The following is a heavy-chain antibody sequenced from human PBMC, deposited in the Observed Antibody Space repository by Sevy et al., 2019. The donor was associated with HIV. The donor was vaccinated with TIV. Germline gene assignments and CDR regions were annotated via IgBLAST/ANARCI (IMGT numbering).Heavy chain of an antibody. J-gene: IGHJ3*02. CDR3: ARDLLVGSTYVFDI. D-gene: IGHD1-26*01. CDR2: VSSSSADI. Sequence: GGSLSLSCAASGFTFSNYNMNWVRQAPGAGLKCVSSVSSSSADIYYTDSVKGRFTVSRDNSRKSLFLQMNGLSAEDTALYYCARDLLVGSTYVFDIWGRGTMVTVSS. V-gene: IGHV3-21*01. CDR1: GFTFSNYN.